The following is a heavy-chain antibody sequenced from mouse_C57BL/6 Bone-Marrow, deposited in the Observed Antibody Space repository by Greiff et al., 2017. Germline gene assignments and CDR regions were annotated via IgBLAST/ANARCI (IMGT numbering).Heavy chain of an antibody. J-gene: IGHJ3*01. CDR1: GYTFTSYW. V-gene: IGHV1-74*01. CDR2: LHPSDSDT. D-gene: IGHD1-1*01. Sequence: QVQLQQPGAELVKPGASVKVSCKASGYTFTSYWMHWVKQRPGQGLEWIGRLHPSDSDTNYNQKFKGKATLTVDKSSSTAYMQLSSLTSEGSAVYYCAIPSSWFAYWGQGTLVTVSA. CDR3: AIPSSWFAY.